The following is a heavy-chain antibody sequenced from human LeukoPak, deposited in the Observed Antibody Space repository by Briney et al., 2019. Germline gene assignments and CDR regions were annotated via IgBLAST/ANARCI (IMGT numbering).Heavy chain of an antibody. J-gene: IGHJ5*02. CDR3: ARAPYDFLTGYSLNWFDP. V-gene: IGHV1-3*01. D-gene: IGHD3-9*01. CDR2: INADSGDT. Sequence: ASVKVSCKASGYTFTTYAMHWVRQAPGQRLEWMGWINADSGDTKYSQRFQGRVTITRDTSAYTAYMELRSLISEDTAVYYCARAPYDFLTGYSLNWFDPWGQGTLVTVS. CDR1: GYTFTTYA.